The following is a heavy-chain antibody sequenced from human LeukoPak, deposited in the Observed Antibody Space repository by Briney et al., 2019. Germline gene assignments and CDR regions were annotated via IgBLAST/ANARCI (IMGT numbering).Heavy chain of an antibody. D-gene: IGHD2-2*01. CDR1: GYTLTELS. CDR2: FDPEDGET. J-gene: IGHJ5*02. Sequence: APVKVSCKVSGYTLTELSMHWVRQAPGKGLEWMGGFDPEDGETIYAQKFQGRVTMTEDTSTDTAHMELSSLRSEDTAVYYCATDGYRHQLLNWFDPWGQGTLVTVSS. CDR3: ATDGYRHQLLNWFDP. V-gene: IGHV1-24*01.